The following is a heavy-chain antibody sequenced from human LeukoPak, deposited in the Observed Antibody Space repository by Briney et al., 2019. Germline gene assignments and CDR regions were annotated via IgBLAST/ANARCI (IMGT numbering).Heavy chain of an antibody. D-gene: IGHD3-22*01. CDR2: ISTSRSYI. CDR3: ARDSSSGYYTH. V-gene: IGHV3-21*01. CDR1: GFTFSNYN. J-gene: IGHJ4*02. Sequence: GGSLRLSCVASGFTFSNYNMNWVRLAPGKGLEWVSSISTSRSYIHYADSVKGRFTISRENAKNSLYLQMNSLRAEDTAVYYCARDSSSGYYTHWGQGILVTVSS.